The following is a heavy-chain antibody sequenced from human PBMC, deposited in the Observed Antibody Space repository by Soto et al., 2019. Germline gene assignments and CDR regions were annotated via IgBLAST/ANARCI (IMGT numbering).Heavy chain of an antibody. CDR2: IKEDGSEK. V-gene: IGHV3-7*01. CDR3: ARGARI. Sequence: EVELVESGGDLVRPGGSLRLSCADSRFTFSGSWMYWVRQAPGKGLEWVANIKEDGSEKNYVDSVRGRFNITRDNAKKSFKLQTNSLRAEDTAVYYYARGARIWGQRTMVTVSP. CDR1: RFTFSGSW. J-gene: IGHJ3*02.